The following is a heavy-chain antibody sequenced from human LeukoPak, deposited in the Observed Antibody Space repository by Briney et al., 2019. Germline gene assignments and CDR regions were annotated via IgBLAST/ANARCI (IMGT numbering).Heavy chain of an antibody. CDR1: GFTFSSYA. V-gene: IGHV3-64*01. CDR2: ISSNGGST. J-gene: IGHJ4*02. Sequence: GGSLRLSCAASGFTFSSYAMHWLRQAPGKGLEYVSAISSNGGSTYYANSVKGRFTISRDNSKNTLYLQMGSLRAEDMAVYYCARGRTMVRGVTIFDYWGQGTLVTVSS. D-gene: IGHD3-10*01. CDR3: ARGRTMVRGVTIFDY.